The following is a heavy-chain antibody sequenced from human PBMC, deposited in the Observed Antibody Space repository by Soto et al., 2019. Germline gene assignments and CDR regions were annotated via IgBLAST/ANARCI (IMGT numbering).Heavy chain of an antibody. CDR2: LSYGVNT. V-gene: IGHV4-59*11. D-gene: IGHD1-1*01. J-gene: IGHJ3*02. CDR1: GGSIGSHY. Sequence: SETLSLTCTVSGGSIGSHYWSWIRQPPGKGLEWIGYLSYGVNTKYNPSLKSRVTISLETSKNQFSLKLSSVTAADTAVYYCARRDWNDALDIWGKGKLVTVSS. CDR3: ARRDWNDALDI.